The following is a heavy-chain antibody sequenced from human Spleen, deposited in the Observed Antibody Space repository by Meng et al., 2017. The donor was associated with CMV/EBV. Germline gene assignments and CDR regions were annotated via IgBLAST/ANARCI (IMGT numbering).Heavy chain of an antibody. D-gene: IGHD6-19*01. J-gene: IGHJ5*02. CDR3: ATLPGYSSGWYPRWFDP. CDR1: GDSITSTSYY. Sequence: SETLSLTCTVSGDSITSTSYYWGWIRQPPGKGLEWIGSFYYSGNTYYNPSLKSRVTISVDTSKNQFSLKLSSVTAADTAVYYCATLPGYSSGWYPRWFDPWGQGTLVTVSS. CDR2: FYYSGNT. V-gene: IGHV4-39*07.